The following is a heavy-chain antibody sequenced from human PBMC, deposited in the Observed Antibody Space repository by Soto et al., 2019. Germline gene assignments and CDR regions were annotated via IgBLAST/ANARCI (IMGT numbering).Heavy chain of an antibody. Sequence: QVQLVQSGAEVKKPGASVKVSCKASGYTFTSYGISWVRQAPGQGLEWMGWISAYNGNTNYAQKLQGRVIMTTDTSTSTAYMELRSLRSDDTAVYYCARESGLGVAAAGMVNFLYYWGQGTLVTVSS. V-gene: IGHV1-18*01. D-gene: IGHD6-13*01. CDR3: ARESGLGVAAAGMVNFLYY. CDR1: GYTFTSYG. J-gene: IGHJ4*02. CDR2: ISAYNGNT.